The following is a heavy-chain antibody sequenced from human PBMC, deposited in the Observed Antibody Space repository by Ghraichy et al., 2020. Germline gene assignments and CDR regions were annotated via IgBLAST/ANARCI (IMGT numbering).Heavy chain of an antibody. CDR2: IYYRGRT. V-gene: IGHV4-39*01. CDR3: ARVAVIVGWFNYFDP. D-gene: IGHD3-3*01. CDR1: GDSISSTRYY. J-gene: IGHJ5*02. Sequence: SETLSLTCTVSGDSISSTRYYWAWIRQPPGRGLEWIGNIYYRGRTYYKPSLKSRVTISADTSKNQFSLKLSSVTAADTAVYFCARVAVIVGWFNYFDPWGQGTLVTVSS.